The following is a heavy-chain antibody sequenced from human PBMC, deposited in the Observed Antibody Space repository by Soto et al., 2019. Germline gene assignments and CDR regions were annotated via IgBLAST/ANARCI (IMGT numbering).Heavy chain of an antibody. CDR2: ISAYNGNT. CDR1: GYTFTNFG. J-gene: IGHJ4*02. Sequence: QVQLVQSGAEVKKPGASVKVSCTTSGYTFTNFGLSWVRQAPGQGLEWMGWISAYNGNTTYAQNFQGKVTITTDTSTTTAYMELMSLRSDDTAVYYWARGATQIDSWGQGTLVTVSS. CDR3: ARGATQIDS. V-gene: IGHV1-18*01.